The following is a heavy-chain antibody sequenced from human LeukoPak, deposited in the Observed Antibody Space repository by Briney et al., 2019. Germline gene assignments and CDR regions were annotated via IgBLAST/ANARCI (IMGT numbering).Heavy chain of an antibody. J-gene: IGHJ5*02. Sequence: SVKVSCKASGGTFSSYAISWVRQAPGQGLEWMGGIIPIFGTANYAQKFQGRVTITTDESTSTAYMELSSLRSEDTDVYYCARDKAAAGTNWFDPWGQGTLVTVSS. V-gene: IGHV1-69*05. CDR1: GGTFSSYA. D-gene: IGHD6-13*01. CDR2: IIPIFGTA. CDR3: ARDKAAAGTNWFDP.